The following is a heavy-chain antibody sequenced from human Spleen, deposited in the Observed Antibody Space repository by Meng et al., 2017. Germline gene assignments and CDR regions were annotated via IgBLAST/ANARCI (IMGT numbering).Heavy chain of an antibody. J-gene: IGHJ4*02. CDR2: ISSSGSTI. CDR3: ARVHKAIVVVTAIYFDY. Sequence: GESLKISCAASGFTFSSYEMNWVRQAPGKGLEWVSYISSSGSTIYYADSVKGRFTISRDNAKNSLYLQMNSLRAEDTAVYYCARVHKAIVVVTAIYFDYWGQGTLVTVPS. D-gene: IGHD2-21*02. V-gene: IGHV3-48*03. CDR1: GFTFSSYE.